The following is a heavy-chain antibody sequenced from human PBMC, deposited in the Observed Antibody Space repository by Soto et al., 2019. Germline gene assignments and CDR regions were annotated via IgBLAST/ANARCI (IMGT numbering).Heavy chain of an antibody. V-gene: IGHV3-23*01. CDR1: GFTFSNYV. D-gene: IGHD3-10*01. J-gene: IGHJ4*02. Sequence: EVQLLESGGGLVQPGGSLRLSCAASGFTFSNYVLSWVRQAPGKGLEWVSGIDESGANTYYADSVKGRFTISRDNSRNTLYLETNSLRAEDTAVYHCAKESLGRHFDFDYWGQGTVVTVSS. CDR3: AKESLGRHFDFDY. CDR2: IDESGANT.